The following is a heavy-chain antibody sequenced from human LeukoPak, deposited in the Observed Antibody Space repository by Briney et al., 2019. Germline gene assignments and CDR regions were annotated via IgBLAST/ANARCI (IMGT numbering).Heavy chain of an antibody. D-gene: IGHD6-19*01. CDR1: GFTFSSYG. V-gene: IGHV3-33*01. Sequence: GRSLRLSCAASGFTFSSYGMHWVRQAPGKGLEWVAVIWYDGSNEYYADSVKGRFTISRDNSKNTLYLQMNSLRAEDTAVYYCARDHPAVGGSTGYFQHWGQGTLVTVSS. J-gene: IGHJ1*01. CDR3: ARDHPAVGGSTGYFQH. CDR2: IWYDGSNE.